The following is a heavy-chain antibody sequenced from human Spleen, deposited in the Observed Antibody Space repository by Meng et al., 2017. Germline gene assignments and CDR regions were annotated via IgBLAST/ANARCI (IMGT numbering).Heavy chain of an antibody. D-gene: IGHD3-10*01. CDR1: GFTFSSYG. Sequence: GESLKISCAASGFTFSSYGMHCVRQAPGKGLEWVAVIWYDGSNKYYADSVKGRFTISRDNSKNMLYLQMNSLRAEDTAVYYCAKDHYGSGSYHYWGQGTLVTVSS. CDR3: AKDHYGSGSYHY. CDR2: IWYDGSNK. V-gene: IGHV3-33*06. J-gene: IGHJ4*02.